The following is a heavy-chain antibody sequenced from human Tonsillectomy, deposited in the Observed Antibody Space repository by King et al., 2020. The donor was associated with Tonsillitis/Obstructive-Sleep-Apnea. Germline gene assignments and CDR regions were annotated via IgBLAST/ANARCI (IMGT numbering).Heavy chain of an antibody. V-gene: IGHV4-39*01. J-gene: IGHJ3*02. CDR1: GGSINSSGYY. Sequence: QLQESGPGLVKPSETLSLTCTVSGGSINSSGYYWGWIRQPPGKGLEWIGTIYYSGSTYYNPSLKSRVTISVDTSKSQFSLKLSSVTAADTAVFYCAGRGVTIRDAFDIWGQGTMVTVSS. D-gene: IGHD3-10*01. CDR3: AGRGVTIRDAFDI. CDR2: IYYSGST.